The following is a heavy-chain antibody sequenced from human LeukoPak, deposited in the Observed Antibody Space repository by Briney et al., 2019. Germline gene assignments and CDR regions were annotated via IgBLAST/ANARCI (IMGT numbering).Heavy chain of an antibody. J-gene: IGHJ5*02. D-gene: IGHD1-26*01. CDR2: MEKELNGCAT. CDR3: TRDSGTYNWLHP. Sequence: PGGSLRLSCAASGFTFSDSSIHWVRQASGKGLEWIGLMEKELNGCATAYAASVRGRFTISRDDSQNTAYLQMDSLKTEDTALYSCTRDSGTYNWLHPWGQGTLVTVSS. CDR1: GFTFSDSS. V-gene: IGHV3-73*01.